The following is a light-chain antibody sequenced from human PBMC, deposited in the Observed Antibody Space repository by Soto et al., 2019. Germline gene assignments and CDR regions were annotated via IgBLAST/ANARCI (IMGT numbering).Light chain of an antibody. CDR2: AAS. CDR1: QDINNY. CDR3: QQLNSYPRT. V-gene: IGKV1-9*01. J-gene: IGKJ3*01. Sequence: QLTQSPSSLSASVGDRVTITCRASQDINNYLVWYQQKPGKAPKVLIYAASILQAEVPSRFSGTGSGTDFTLTISSLQPEDFATYYCQQLNSYPRTFGPGTKVDVK.